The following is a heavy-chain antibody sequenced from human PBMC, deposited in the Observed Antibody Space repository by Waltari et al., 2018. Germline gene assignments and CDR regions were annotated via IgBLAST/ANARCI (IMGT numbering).Heavy chain of an antibody. Sequence: SSGGYYWSWIRQHPGKGLEWIGYIYYSGSTYYNPSLKSRVTISVDTSKNQFSLKLSSVTAADTAVYYCARGVKGIAARPFDYWGQGTLVTVSS. CDR1: SSGGYY. V-gene: IGHV4-31*02. J-gene: IGHJ4*02. CDR2: IYYSGST. D-gene: IGHD6-6*01. CDR3: ARGVKGIAARPFDY.